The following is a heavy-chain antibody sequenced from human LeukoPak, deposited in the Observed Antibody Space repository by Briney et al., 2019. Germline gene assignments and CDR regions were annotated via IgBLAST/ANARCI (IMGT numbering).Heavy chain of an antibody. V-gene: IGHV4-34*01. CDR1: GGSFSGYY. CDR2: INHRGST. J-gene: IGHJ5*02. Sequence: KTSETLSLTCAVYGGSFSGYYWSGIRQPPGKGLEGIGEINHRGSTNYNPSLKSRVTISVDTSKNQLSLKLSSVTAADTAVYYCASSYCVGDCYQNWFDPWGQGTLVTVSS. D-gene: IGHD2-21*02. CDR3: ASSYCVGDCYQNWFDP.